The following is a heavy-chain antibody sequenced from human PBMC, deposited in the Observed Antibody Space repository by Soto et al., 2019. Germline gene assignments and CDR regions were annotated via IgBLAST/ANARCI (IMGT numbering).Heavy chain of an antibody. CDR2: INPNSGDT. CDR1: GYTFTGYY. CDR3: ARDIVGGRLDAFDI. V-gene: IGHV1-2*02. Sequence: QVQLVQSGAEVKKPGASVKVSCKASGYTFTGYYMHWVRQAPRQGLELMGWINPNSGDTNYAQKAQVGVTTTRDRSISTANMGLSRLRSDDTAVYYCARDIVGGRLDAFDIWGNGTMVTVSS. J-gene: IGHJ3*02. D-gene: IGHD1-26*01.